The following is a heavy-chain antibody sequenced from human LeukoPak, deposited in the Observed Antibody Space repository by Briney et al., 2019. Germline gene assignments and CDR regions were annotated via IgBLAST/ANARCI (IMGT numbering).Heavy chain of an antibody. Sequence: GGSLRLSCAASGFTFSSYGMHWVRQAPGKGLEWVAVISYDGSNKYYADSVKGRFTISRDNSKNTLYLQMNSLKTEDTAVYYCTTFGYSSSWLDGGGFDYWGQGTLVTVSS. CDR1: GFTFSSYG. V-gene: IGHV3-30*03. CDR3: TTFGYSSSWLDGGGFDY. CDR2: ISYDGSNK. D-gene: IGHD6-13*01. J-gene: IGHJ4*02.